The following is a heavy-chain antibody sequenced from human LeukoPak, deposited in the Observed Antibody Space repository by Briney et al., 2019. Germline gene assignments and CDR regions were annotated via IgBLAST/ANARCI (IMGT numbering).Heavy chain of an antibody. CDR1: GFTFSSYS. CDR3: ARETVVPEGYFDL. Sequence: GGSLRLSCAASGFTFSSYSMNWVRQAPGKGLEWVSSISSSSSYIYYADSVKGRFTIPRDNAKNSLYLQMNSLRAEDTAVYYCARETVVPEGYFDLWGRGTLVTVSS. J-gene: IGHJ2*01. D-gene: IGHD3-22*01. V-gene: IGHV3-21*01. CDR2: ISSSSSYI.